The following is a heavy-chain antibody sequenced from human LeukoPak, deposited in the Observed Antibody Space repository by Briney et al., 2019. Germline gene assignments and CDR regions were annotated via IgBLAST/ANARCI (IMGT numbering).Heavy chain of an antibody. CDR2: ISSSSTI. Sequence: GGSLRLSCAASGFTFSSYSMNWVRQAPGKGLEWVSYISSSSTIYYADSVKGRFTISRDNAKNSLYLQMNSLRAEDTAVYYCARRCSSSWYVLRPIYFDYWGQGTLVTVSS. V-gene: IGHV3-48*01. D-gene: IGHD6-13*01. CDR1: GFTFSSYS. CDR3: ARRCSSSWYVLRPIYFDY. J-gene: IGHJ4*02.